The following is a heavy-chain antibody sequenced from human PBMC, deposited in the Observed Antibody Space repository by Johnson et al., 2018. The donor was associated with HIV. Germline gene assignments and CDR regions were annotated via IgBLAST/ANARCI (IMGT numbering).Heavy chain of an antibody. D-gene: IGHD6-13*01. CDR2: IYSGGST. CDR1: GFTFSDHY. V-gene: IGHV3-66*02. CDR3: ARVEAAAGLAFDI. J-gene: IGHJ3*02. Sequence: VQLVESGGGLVKPGGSLRLSCAASGFTFSDHYMSWIRQAPGKGLEWVSVIYSGGSTYYADSVKGRFTISRDNSKNTLYLQMNSLRAEDTAVYYCARVEAAAGLAFDIWGQGTMVTVSS.